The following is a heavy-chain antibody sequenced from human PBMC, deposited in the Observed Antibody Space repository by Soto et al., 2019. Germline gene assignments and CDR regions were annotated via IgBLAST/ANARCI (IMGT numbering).Heavy chain of an antibody. CDR1: GFTFGDSY. CDR2: ISPGSRYP. Sequence: PGGSLRLSCAGSGFTFGDSYMSWIRQAPGKGLEWLSYISPGSRYPAYADSVKGRFTISRDDAKRSLYLQMMSLTAEDTAIYYCVRGGGGGLFDPWGQGTMVTVSA. V-gene: IGHV3-11*06. D-gene: IGHD2-15*01. J-gene: IGHJ5*02. CDR3: VRGGGGGLFDP.